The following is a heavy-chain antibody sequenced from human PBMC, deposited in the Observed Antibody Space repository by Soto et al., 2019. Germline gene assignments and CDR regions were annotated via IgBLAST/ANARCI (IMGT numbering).Heavy chain of an antibody. D-gene: IGHD2-2*01. Sequence: SETLSLTCAVYGGSFSGYYWSWIRQPPGKGLEWIGEINHSGSTNYNPSLKSRVTISVDTSRNQFSLKLSSVTAADTAVYYCARSARYCSSTSCYLYYYYGMDVWGQGTTVTVSS. V-gene: IGHV4-34*01. CDR3: ARSARYCSSTSCYLYYYYGMDV. J-gene: IGHJ6*02. CDR1: GGSFSGYY. CDR2: INHSGST.